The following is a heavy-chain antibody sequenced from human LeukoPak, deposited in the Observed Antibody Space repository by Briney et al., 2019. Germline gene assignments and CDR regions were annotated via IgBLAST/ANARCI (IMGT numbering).Heavy chain of an antibody. Sequence: GGSLRLSCAASGFTFSSYAMSWVRQAPGKGLEWVSAISGSGGSTYYTDSVKGRFTISRDNSKNTLYLQMNSLRAEDTAVYYCAKLDDYYDSSGYYLEAFDIWGQGTMVTVSS. D-gene: IGHD3-22*01. J-gene: IGHJ3*02. CDR3: AKLDDYYDSSGYYLEAFDI. CDR2: ISGSGGST. V-gene: IGHV3-23*01. CDR1: GFTFSSYA.